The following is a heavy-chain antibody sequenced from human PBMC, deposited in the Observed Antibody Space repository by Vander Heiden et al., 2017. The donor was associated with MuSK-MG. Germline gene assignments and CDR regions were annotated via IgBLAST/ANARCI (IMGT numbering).Heavy chain of an antibody. Sequence: QITLKESGPTLVKPTQTLTLTCTFAGFSLSTSGEGVGWIRQPPGKALEWLALIYWDDDKRYSQSLKSRLTITKDTSKNQVVLTMTNMDPVDTATYYCAHSGTYYGSGSYYMGGFFDYWGQGTLVTVSS. CDR3: AHSGTYYGSGSYYMGGFFDY. J-gene: IGHJ4*02. CDR1: GFSLSTSGEG. CDR2: IYWDDDK. D-gene: IGHD3-10*01. V-gene: IGHV2-5*02.